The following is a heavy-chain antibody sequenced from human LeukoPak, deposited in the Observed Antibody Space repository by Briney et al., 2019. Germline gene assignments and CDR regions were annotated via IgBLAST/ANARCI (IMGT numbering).Heavy chain of an antibody. J-gene: IGHJ6*03. CDR2: IYHSGST. V-gene: IGHV4-38-2*02. D-gene: IGHD1-14*01. CDR3: ARDNRYDDYYYYMDV. Sequence: SETLSLTCTVSGYSISSGYYWGWIRQPPGKGLEWIGSIYHSGSTYYNPSLKSRVTISVDTSKNQFSLKLSSVTAADTAVYYCARDNRYDDYYYYMDVWGEGTTVTVSS. CDR1: GYSISSGYY.